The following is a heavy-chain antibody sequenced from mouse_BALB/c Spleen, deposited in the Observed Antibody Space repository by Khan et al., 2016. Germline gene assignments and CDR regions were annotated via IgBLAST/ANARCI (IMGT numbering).Heavy chain of an antibody. D-gene: IGHD2-3*01. CDR3: AKNDGYYYAMDY. CDR2: IWRGGST. V-gene: IGHV2-5*01. J-gene: IGHJ4*01. CDR1: GFSLTSYG. Sequence: QVQLKESGPGLVQPSQSLSITCTVSGFSLTSYGVHWVRQSPGKGLEWLGVIWRGGSTDYNAAFMSRLSITKANSKSQVFFKMNSLQADDTAIYYCAKNDGYYYAMDYWGQGTSVTVSS.